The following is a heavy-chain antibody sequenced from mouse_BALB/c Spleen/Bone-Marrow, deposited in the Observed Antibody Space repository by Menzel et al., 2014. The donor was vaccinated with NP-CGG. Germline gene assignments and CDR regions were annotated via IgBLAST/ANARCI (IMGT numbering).Heavy chain of an antibody. CDR2: IWAGGST. CDR1: GFSLTSYG. CDR3: AREDLGWLLPN. J-gene: IGHJ2*01. V-gene: IGHV2-9*02. D-gene: IGHD2-3*01. Sequence: VKLMESGPGLVAPSQSLSITCTVSGFSLTSYGVHWVRQPPGKGLEWLGVIWAGGSTNYNSALMSRLSISKDNSKSQVFLKMNSQQTDDTAMYYCAREDLGWLLPNWGQGTTLTVSS.